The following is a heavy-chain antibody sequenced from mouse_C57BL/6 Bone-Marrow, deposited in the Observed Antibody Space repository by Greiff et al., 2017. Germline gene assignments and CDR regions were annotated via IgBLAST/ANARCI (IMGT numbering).Heavy chain of an antibody. CDR2: IDPSDSYT. Sequence: QVQLKQPGAELVMPGASVKLSCKASGYTFTSYWMHWVKQRPGQGLEWIGEIDPSDSYTNYNQKFKGKSTLTVDKSSSTAYMQLSSLTSEDSAVYYCARDYGRPYYFDYWGQGTTLTVSS. CDR3: ARDYGRPYYFDY. D-gene: IGHD1-1*01. V-gene: IGHV1-69*01. J-gene: IGHJ2*01. CDR1: GYTFTSYW.